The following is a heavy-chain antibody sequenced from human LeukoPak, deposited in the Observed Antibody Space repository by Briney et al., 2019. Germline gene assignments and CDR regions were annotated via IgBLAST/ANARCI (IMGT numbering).Heavy chain of an antibody. Sequence: GGSLRLSCAASGFTFSSYSMNWVRQAPGKGLEWVSSISSSSSYIYYADSVKGRFTISRDNAKNTLYLQMNSLRAEDTAVYYCARDHWRRITMVRGVIIPIFDIWGQGTMVTVSS. J-gene: IGHJ3*02. V-gene: IGHV3-21*01. CDR1: GFTFSSYS. D-gene: IGHD3-10*01. CDR2: ISSSSSYI. CDR3: ARDHWRRITMVRGVIIPIFDI.